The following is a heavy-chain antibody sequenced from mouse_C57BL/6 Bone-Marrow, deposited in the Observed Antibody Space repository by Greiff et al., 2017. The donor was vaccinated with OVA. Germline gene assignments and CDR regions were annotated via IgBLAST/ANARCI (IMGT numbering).Heavy chain of an antibody. CDR1: GIDFSRYW. CDR2: INPDSSTI. CDR3: ARLYYGKDFDV. V-gene: IGHV4-1*01. Sequence: CEASGIDFSRYWMSWVRRAPGKGLEWIGEINPDSSTINYAPSLKDKFIISRDNAKNTLYLQMSKVRSEDTALYYCARLYYGKDFDVWGTGTTVTVSS. J-gene: IGHJ1*03. D-gene: IGHD1-1*01.